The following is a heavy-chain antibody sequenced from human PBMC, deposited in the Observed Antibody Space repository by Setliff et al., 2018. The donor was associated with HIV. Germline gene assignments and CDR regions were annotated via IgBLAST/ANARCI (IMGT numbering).Heavy chain of an antibody. CDR1: GGSISSRSYY. CDR3: ARESPDGLDY. J-gene: IGHJ4*02. Sequence: SETLSLTCTASGGSISSRSYYGSWLRQPAGKGLEWIGRIYSNGNTDYNPSLKSRVTISEDTSKNQFSLKVNSVTAADTAMYFCARESPDGLDYWGQGTLVTVSS. CDR2: IYSNGNT. D-gene: IGHD2-8*01. V-gene: IGHV4-61*02.